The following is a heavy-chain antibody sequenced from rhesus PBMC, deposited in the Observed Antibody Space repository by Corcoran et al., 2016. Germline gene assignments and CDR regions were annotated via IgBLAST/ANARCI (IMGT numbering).Heavy chain of an antibody. Sequence: QLQLQESGPGLVKPSETLSVTCAVSGGSISSSYWSWIRQAPGKGLGWIGYIYGSGSRTKYNPSLKSRVTLSVDTSKYQLSLKLSSVTAADTAVYYCAKSLRNYYFDYWGQGVLVTVSS. V-gene: IGHV4-169*01. J-gene: IGHJ4*01. CDR3: AKSLRNYYFDY. CDR2: IYGSGSRT. CDR1: GGSISSSY. D-gene: IGHD1-1*01.